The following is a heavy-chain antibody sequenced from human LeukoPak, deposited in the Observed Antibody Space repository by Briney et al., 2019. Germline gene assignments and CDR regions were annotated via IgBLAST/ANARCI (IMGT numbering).Heavy chain of an antibody. D-gene: IGHD2-2*02. CDR2: IYYSGST. V-gene: IGHV4-39*07. Sequence: PSETLSLTCTVSGGSISSSSYYWGWIRQPPGKGLEWIGRIYYSGSTYYNPSLKSRVTISVDTSKNQFSLKLSSVTAADTAVYYCASRVVPAAIDYYYYYMDVWGKGTTVTVSS. J-gene: IGHJ6*03. CDR1: GGSISSSSYY. CDR3: ASRVVPAAIDYYYYYMDV.